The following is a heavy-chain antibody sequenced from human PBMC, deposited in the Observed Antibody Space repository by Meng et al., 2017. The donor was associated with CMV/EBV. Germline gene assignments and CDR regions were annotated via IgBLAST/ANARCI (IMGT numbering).Heavy chain of an antibody. CDR2: IKQDGSEK. J-gene: IGHJ6*02. Sequence: GESLKISCAASGFTFSSYWMSWVRQAPGKGLEWVANIKQDGSEKYYVDSVKGRFTISRDNAKNSLYLQMNSLRAEDTAVYYCARDLYDFWSGYYSNYYGMDVWGQGTTVTVSS. CDR1: GFTFSSYW. D-gene: IGHD3-3*01. V-gene: IGHV3-7*01. CDR3: ARDLYDFWSGYYSNYYGMDV.